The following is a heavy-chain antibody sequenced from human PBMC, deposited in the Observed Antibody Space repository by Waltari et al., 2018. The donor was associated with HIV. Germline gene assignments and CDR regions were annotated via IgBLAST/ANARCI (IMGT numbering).Heavy chain of an antibody. J-gene: IGHJ4*02. CDR2: INPNSGNT. V-gene: IGHV1-2*02. CDR3: ARDGVGDTAFDY. Sequence: QVQLLQSGPEVRKPGASVKVSCRASGYNFTRSYMHWVRQAPGQGLEWMGWINPNSGNTHFAQKFKGRVTLTRVTSIRTAYLEMRRLKSDDTAIYYCARDGVGDTAFDYWGQGTLVTVS. D-gene: IGHD1-26*01. CDR1: GYNFTRSY.